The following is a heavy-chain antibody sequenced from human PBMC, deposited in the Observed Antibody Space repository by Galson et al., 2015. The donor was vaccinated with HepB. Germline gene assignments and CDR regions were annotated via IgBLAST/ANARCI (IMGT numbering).Heavy chain of an antibody. CDR2: SDPESGER. CDR1: GYTLMEIS. CDR3: ATADLWSGYFDY. J-gene: IGHJ4*02. D-gene: IGHD3-3*01. V-gene: IGHV1-24*01. Sequence: SVKVSCKVSGYTLMEISMYWLRRVPGKGLEFMGGSDPESGERMYGQTFQGRVTLTEDTTTDTAYMELRSLRSEDTALYYCATADLWSGYFDYWGQGTLVTVSS.